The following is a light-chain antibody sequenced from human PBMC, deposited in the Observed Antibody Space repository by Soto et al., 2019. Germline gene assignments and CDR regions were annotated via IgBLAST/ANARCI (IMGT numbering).Light chain of an antibody. CDR2: EVS. V-gene: IGLV2-8*01. Sequence: QSALTQPPSASGSPGQSVTISCTGTSSDVGGYNYVSWYQQHPGKAPKLMIYEVSKRPSGVPDRFSGSKSGNTASLTVSGLQDEDEADYYRSSYAGSNNFEVFGGGTKVTVL. CDR1: SSDVGGYNY. J-gene: IGLJ2*01. CDR3: SSYAGSNNFEV.